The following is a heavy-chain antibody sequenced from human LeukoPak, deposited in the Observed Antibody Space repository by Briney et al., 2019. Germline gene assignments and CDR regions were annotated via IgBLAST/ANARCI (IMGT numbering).Heavy chain of an antibody. Sequence: ASVKVSCKASGYTFTSYYMHWVRQAPGQGLEWMGIINPSGGSTSYAQKFQGRVTMTRDTSTSTVYMELSSLRSEDTAVYYSARDLSYCSSTSCFYDYWGQGTLVTVSS. V-gene: IGHV1-46*01. CDR2: INPSGGST. D-gene: IGHD2-2*01. CDR1: GYTFTSYY. J-gene: IGHJ4*02. CDR3: ARDLSYCSSTSCFYDY.